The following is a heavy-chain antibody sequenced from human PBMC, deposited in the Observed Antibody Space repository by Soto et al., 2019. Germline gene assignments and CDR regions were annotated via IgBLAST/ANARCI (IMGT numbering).Heavy chain of an antibody. Sequence: SETLSLTCSVSGGSISRGGHYWSWIRQHPGKGLEWIGYISDSGKTYYSPSLKSQFTISLDTSKNHFSLKLTSVTAADTAVYYCARTGGSFFDFWGQGTLVTVSS. CDR3: ARTGGSFFDF. CDR1: GGSISRGGHY. J-gene: IGHJ4*02. CDR2: ISDSGKT. V-gene: IGHV4-31*01. D-gene: IGHD1-26*01.